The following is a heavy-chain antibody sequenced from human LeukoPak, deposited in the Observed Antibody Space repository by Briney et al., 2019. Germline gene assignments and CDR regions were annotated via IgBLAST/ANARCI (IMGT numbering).Heavy chain of an antibody. CDR3: AREIVGGFNPGAY. V-gene: IGHV4-4*02. D-gene: IGHD1-14*01. CDR2: IHRSGST. CDR1: PDSTTSNF. Sequence: SETLSLTCTVSPDSTTSNFWSWVRQPPGIGLEWTGEIHRSGSTNYNPSLQSRVTISIDRSKNQIALELSSVSAADTAVYYCAREIVGGFNPGAYWGQGTLVTVSS. J-gene: IGHJ4*02.